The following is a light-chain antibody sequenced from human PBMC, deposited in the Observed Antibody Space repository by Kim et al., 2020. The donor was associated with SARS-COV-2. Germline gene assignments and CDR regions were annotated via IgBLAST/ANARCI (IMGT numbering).Light chain of an antibody. CDR2: AAS. J-gene: IGKJ5*01. CDR1: QGISNY. Sequence: ASVGDRVTITCRASQGISNYLAWYQQKPGKVPKLLIYAASTLQSGVPSRFSGSGSGTDFTLTISSLQPEDVATYYCQKYNSAPDPFVQGTRLEIK. V-gene: IGKV1-27*01. CDR3: QKYNSAPDP.